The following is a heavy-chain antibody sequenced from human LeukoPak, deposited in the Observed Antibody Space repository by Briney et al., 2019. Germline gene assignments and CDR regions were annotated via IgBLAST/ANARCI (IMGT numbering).Heavy chain of an antibody. CDR3: AGETYYYDSSGYYWGSWFDP. Sequence: KASETLSLTCTVSGGSISSYYWSWIRQPPGKGLEWIGYIYYSGSTNYNPSLKSRVTISVDTSKNQFSLKLSSVTAADTAVYYCAGETYYYDSSGYYWGSWFDPWGQGTLVTVSS. D-gene: IGHD3-22*01. J-gene: IGHJ5*02. CDR1: GGSISSYY. V-gene: IGHV4-59*01. CDR2: IYYSGST.